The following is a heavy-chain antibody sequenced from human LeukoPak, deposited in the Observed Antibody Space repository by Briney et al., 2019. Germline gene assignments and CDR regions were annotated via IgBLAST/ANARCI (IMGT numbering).Heavy chain of an antibody. CDR2: MNPNSGNT. CDR3: ARGRIAVAGTSTYYYYYGMDV. V-gene: IGHV1-8*01. CDR1: GYTFTSYD. Sequence: ASVKVSCKASGYTFTSYDINWVRQATGQGLEWMGWMNPNSGNTGYAQKFQGRVTMTRNTSISTAYMELSSLRSEGTAVYYCARGRIAVAGTSTYYYYYGMDVWGQGTTVTVSS. J-gene: IGHJ6*02. D-gene: IGHD6-19*01.